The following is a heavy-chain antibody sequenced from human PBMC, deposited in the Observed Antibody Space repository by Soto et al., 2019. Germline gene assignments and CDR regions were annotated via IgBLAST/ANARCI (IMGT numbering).Heavy chain of an antibody. CDR3: AKEAVVVAAAYGDYENWFDP. V-gene: IGHV3-23*01. CDR1: GFTFSSYA. D-gene: IGHD2-15*01. CDR2: ISGSGGST. J-gene: IGHJ5*02. Sequence: EVQLLESGGGLVQPGGSLRLSCAASGFTFSSYAMSWVRQAPGKGLEWVSAISGSGGSTYYADSVKGRFTISRDNSKNTLYLQMNSLRAEDTAVYYCAKEAVVVAAAYGDYENWFDPWGQGTLVTVSS.